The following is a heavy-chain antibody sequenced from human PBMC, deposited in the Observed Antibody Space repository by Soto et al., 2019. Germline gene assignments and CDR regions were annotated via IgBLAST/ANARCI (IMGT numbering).Heavy chain of an antibody. CDR1: GFTFSSYG. D-gene: IGHD5-18*01. J-gene: IGHJ4*02. Sequence: QAQLVESGGGVVQPGRSLRLSCAASGFTFSSYGMHWVRQAPGTGLEWVAVISYDGGLQHYADSVKGRFTIARDNSKNMVLLKLNSLRAEDTAVYYCVSDRGYGHASVPYSWGQGTLVSVSS. CDR2: ISYDGGLQ. CDR3: VSDRGYGHASVPYS. V-gene: IGHV3-30*03.